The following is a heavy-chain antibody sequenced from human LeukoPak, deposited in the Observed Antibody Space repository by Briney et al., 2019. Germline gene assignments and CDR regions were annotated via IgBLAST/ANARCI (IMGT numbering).Heavy chain of an antibody. CDR2: ISGSGGST. Sequence: GSLRLSCAASGFTFSGYAMSWVRQAPGKGLEWVSAISGSGGSTYYADSVKGRFTISRDNSKNTLYLQMNSLRAEDTAVYYCAKVRSSSFHYYYYGMDVWGQGTTVTVSS. D-gene: IGHD6-6*01. V-gene: IGHV3-23*01. CDR1: GFTFSGYA. J-gene: IGHJ6*02. CDR3: AKVRSSSFHYYYYGMDV.